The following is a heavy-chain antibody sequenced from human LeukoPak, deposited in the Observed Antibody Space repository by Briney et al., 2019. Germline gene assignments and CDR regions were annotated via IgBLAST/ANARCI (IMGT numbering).Heavy chain of an antibody. Sequence: GGSLRLSCAVSGFTFNTYGIHWVRQTPGKGLEWVALISYDGSNKYYADSVKGRFTISRDNSKNTLYLQMNSLRAEDTAVYYCAKRDSSGSYYFDYWGQGTLVTVSS. J-gene: IGHJ4*02. CDR2: ISYDGSNK. D-gene: IGHD3-22*01. CDR3: AKRDSSGSYYFDY. CDR1: GFTFNTYG. V-gene: IGHV3-30*18.